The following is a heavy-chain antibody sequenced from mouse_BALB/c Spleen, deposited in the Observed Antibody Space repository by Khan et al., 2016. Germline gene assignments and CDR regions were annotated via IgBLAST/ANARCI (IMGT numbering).Heavy chain of an antibody. J-gene: IGHJ3*01. CDR3: SRGDGNSRFAY. D-gene: IGHD2-1*01. Sequence: QIQLVQSGPELKKPGETVKISCKASGYTFTNYGMNWVKQAPGKGLKWMGWINTYTGEPTYADDFKGRFAFSLETSASTAYLQINTLKNEDTATYFWSRGDGNSRFAYWGQGTLVTVSA. V-gene: IGHV9-3-1*01. CDR2: INTYTGEP. CDR1: GYTFTNYG.